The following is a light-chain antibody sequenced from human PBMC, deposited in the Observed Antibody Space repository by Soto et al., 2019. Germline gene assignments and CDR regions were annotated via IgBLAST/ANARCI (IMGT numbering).Light chain of an antibody. CDR1: SSNIGSNT. J-gene: IGLJ2*01. CDR2: SNN. Sequence: QSALTQPHSASGTPGQRVNISCSGSSSNIGSNTVNWYQQLPGTAPKLLIYSNNQRPSGVPDRFSGSKSGTSASLAISGLQSEDEADYYCAAWDDSLNGVVFGGGTKVTVL. CDR3: AAWDDSLNGVV. V-gene: IGLV1-44*01.